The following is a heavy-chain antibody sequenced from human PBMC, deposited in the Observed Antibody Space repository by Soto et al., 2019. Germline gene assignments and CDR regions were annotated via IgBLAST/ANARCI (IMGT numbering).Heavy chain of an antibody. CDR3: ARDWYSTSSFDY. CDR1: GFTVSSNY. Sequence: EVQVVESGGGLVQPGGSLRLSCAASGFTVSSNYMSWVRQAPGKGPEWVSIIYSSGSTYYADSVKGRFIISRATSKNSLYLLMNSLRDVDTVVYYCARDWYSTSSFDYWGLGTLVTVSS. CDR2: IYSSGST. J-gene: IGHJ4*02. V-gene: IGHV3-66*01. D-gene: IGHD6-6*01.